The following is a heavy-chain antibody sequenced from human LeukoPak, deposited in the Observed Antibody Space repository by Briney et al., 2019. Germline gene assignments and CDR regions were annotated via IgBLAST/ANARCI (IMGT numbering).Heavy chain of an antibody. CDR3: GRDRPTGYYDY. J-gene: IGHJ4*02. CDR2: INHSGIT. Sequence: ASETLSLTCTVSSYSISSGYYWGWIRQPPGKGLEWIASINHSGITYHNPSLKSRVTISVDTSKNQFSLKVTSVTAADTAVYYCGRDRPTGYYDYWGQGTLVTVSS. CDR1: SYSISSGYY. D-gene: IGHD3-9*01. V-gene: IGHV4-38-2*02.